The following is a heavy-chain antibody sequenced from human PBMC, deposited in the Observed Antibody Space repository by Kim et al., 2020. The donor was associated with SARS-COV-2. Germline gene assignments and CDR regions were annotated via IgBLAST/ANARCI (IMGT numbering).Heavy chain of an antibody. CDR2: ISNDGSNK. Sequence: GGSLRLSCGASGFTFTNYGMHWVRQAPGKGLEWVAVISNDGSNKYYADSVKGRFTISRDNSKNTLYLQMNSLRAEDTAVYYCATDLRYYNSTGTNWFDPWGQGTLVTVSS. CDR1: GFTFTNYG. V-gene: IGHV3-33*05. D-gene: IGHD3-22*01. CDR3: ATDLRYYNSTGTNWFDP. J-gene: IGHJ5*02.